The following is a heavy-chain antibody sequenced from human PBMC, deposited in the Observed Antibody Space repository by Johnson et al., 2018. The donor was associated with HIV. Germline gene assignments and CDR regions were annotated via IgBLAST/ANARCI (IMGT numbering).Heavy chain of an antibody. Sequence: VQLVESGGGVVQPGGSLRLSCVSSGFAFSSYGMHWVRQAPGEGLEWVANINHDGSEKNYVDSVKGRFAISRDNAKNSLYLQMNSLRAEDTAVYYCAKGSSSWPNDAFDIWGQGTMVTVSS. V-gene: IGHV3-7*05. D-gene: IGHD6-13*01. CDR1: GFAFSSYG. CDR2: INHDGSEK. J-gene: IGHJ3*02. CDR3: AKGSSSWPNDAFDI.